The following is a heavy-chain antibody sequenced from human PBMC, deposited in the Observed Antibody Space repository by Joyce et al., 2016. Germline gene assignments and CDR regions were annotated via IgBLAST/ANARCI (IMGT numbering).Heavy chain of an antibody. Sequence: EVQLVQSGAEVKKPGESLKISCKPSGYSFTSYWIGWVRQRPGKGLEWMGIIYPAESDIRYSPSFQGQVTISADKSISTAYLQWSSLQTSDTAMYYCARPRSGYWYFDLWGRGTLVTVSS. D-gene: IGHD3-3*01. CDR3: ARPRSGYWYFDL. V-gene: IGHV5-51*01. CDR2: IYPAESDI. J-gene: IGHJ2*01. CDR1: GYSFTSYW.